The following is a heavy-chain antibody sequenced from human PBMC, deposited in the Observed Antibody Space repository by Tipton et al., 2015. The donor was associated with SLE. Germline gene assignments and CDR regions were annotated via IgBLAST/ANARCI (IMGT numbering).Heavy chain of an antibody. Sequence: TLSLTCTVSGGSISSSSYYWGWIRQPPGKGLEWIGSIYYSGSTYYNPSLKSRVTISVDTSKNQFSLKLSSVTAADTAVYYCARRPRGGQLGAVAGIDYWGQGTLVTVSS. CDR1: GGSISSSSYY. V-gene: IGHV4-39*07. J-gene: IGHJ4*02. D-gene: IGHD6-19*01. CDR2: IYYSGST. CDR3: ARRPRGGQLGAVAGIDY.